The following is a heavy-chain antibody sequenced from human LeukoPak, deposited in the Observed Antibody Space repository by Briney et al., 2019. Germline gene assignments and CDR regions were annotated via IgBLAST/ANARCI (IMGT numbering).Heavy chain of an antibody. CDR1: GFTFSSYA. D-gene: IGHD4-17*01. CDR3: ARCFDDYDFYFDY. J-gene: IGHJ4*02. V-gene: IGHV3-30-3*01. Sequence: PGGSLRLSCAASGFTFSSYAMHWVRQAPGKGLEWVAVISYDGSNKYYADSVKVRFTISRDNSKNTLYLQTNSLRAEDTAVYYCARCFDDYDFYFDYWGQGTLVTVSS. CDR2: ISYDGSNK.